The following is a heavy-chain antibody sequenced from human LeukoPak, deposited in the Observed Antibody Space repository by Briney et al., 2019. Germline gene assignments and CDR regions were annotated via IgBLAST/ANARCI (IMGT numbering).Heavy chain of an antibody. J-gene: IGHJ6*02. CDR3: ARDRATVTSYYGMDV. D-gene: IGHD5-24*01. V-gene: IGHV1-46*01. CDR1: GYTFTSYY. Sequence: ASVKVSCKASGYTFTSYYMHWVRQAPGQGLEWMGIINPSGGSTSYAQKFQGRVTMTRDTSTSTVYMELSSLRSEDTAVYYCARDRATVTSYYGMDVWGQGTTVTVSS. CDR2: INPSGGST.